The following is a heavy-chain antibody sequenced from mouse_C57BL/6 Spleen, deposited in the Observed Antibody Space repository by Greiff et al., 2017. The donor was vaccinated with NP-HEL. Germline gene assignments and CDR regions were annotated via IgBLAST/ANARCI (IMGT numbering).Heavy chain of an antibody. CDR2: ISSGSSTI. Sequence: DVHLVESGGGLVKPGGSLKLSCAASGFTFSDYGMHWVRQAPEKGLEWVAYISSGSSTIYYADTVKGRFTISRDNAKNTLFLQMTSLRSEDTAMYYGARLGWDYAMDYWGQGTSVTVSS. V-gene: IGHV5-17*01. D-gene: IGHD1-1*02. J-gene: IGHJ4*01. CDR1: GFTFSDYG. CDR3: ARLGWDYAMDY.